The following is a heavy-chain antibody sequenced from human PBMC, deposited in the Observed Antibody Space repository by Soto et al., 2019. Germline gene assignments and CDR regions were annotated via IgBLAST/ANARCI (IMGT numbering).Heavy chain of an antibody. Sequence: SETLSLTCTVSGDSISSINNYWSWIRQPPGEGLVWIWFISYSGTTSYSPSLKSRFAISLDTSKNQFSLSLNFVTAADTAVYYCARGRGYSYGLDPWGQGSLVTVSS. J-gene: IGHJ5*02. CDR3: ARGRGYSYGLDP. CDR2: ISYSGTT. CDR1: GDSISSINNY. D-gene: IGHD5-18*01. V-gene: IGHV4-30-4*01.